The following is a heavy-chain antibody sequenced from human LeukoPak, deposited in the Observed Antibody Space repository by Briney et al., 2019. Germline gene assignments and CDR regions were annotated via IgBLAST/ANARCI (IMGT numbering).Heavy chain of an antibody. CDR1: GYTFTGYY. CDR3: ARGVAYSSSPKDWYFDL. D-gene: IGHD6-6*01. CDR2: INPNSGGT. Sequence: WASVKVSCKASGYTFTGYYMHWVRQAPGQGLEWMGWINPNSGGTNYAQKFQGRVTMTRDTSISTAYMELSRLRSDDTAVYYCARGVAYSSSPKDWYFDLWGRGTLVTVSS. J-gene: IGHJ2*01. V-gene: IGHV1-2*02.